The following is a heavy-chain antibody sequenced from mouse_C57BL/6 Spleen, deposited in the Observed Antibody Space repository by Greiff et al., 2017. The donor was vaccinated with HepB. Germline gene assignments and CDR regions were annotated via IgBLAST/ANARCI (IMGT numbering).Heavy chain of an antibody. CDR3: ARLRRFGWYAMDY. CDR1: GYTFTSYW. Sequence: QVQLQQPGAELVMPGASVKLSCKASGYTFTSYWMHWVKQRPGQGLEWIGEIDPSDSYTNYNQKFKGKSTLTVDKYSSTAYMQLSSLTSEDSAVYYCARLRRFGWYAMDYWGQGTSVTFSS. J-gene: IGHJ4*01. D-gene: IGHD1-1*01. CDR2: IDPSDSYT. V-gene: IGHV1-69*01.